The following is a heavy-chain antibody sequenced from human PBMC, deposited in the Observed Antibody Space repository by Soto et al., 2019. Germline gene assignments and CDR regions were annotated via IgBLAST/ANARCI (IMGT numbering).Heavy chain of an antibody. CDR3: ANTGIAAAGRAGGNWFDP. D-gene: IGHD6-13*01. CDR1: GYSFTSYW. V-gene: IGHV5-10-1*01. CDR2: IDPSDSYT. Sequence: PGESLKISCKGSGYSFTSYWISWVRQMPGKGLEWMGRIDPSDSYTNYSPSFQGHVTISADKSISTAYLQWSSLKASDTAMYYCANTGIAAAGRAGGNWFDPWGQGTLVTVSS. J-gene: IGHJ5*02.